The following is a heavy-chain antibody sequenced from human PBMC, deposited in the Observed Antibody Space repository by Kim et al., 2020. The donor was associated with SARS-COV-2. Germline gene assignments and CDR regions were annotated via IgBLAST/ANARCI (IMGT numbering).Heavy chain of an antibody. J-gene: IGHJ4*02. D-gene: IGHD4-17*01. V-gene: IGHV3-49*02. CDR3: TRARRTVITGDY. Sequence: EYAASVKGRFTISRDDSKSIAYLQMNSLKTEDTAVYYCTRARRTVITGDYWGQGTLVTVSS.